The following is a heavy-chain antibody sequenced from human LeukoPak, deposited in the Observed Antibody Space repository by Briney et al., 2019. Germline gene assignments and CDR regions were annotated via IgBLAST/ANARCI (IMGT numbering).Heavy chain of an antibody. J-gene: IGHJ6*02. CDR3: ATGQGHGMDV. D-gene: IGHD1-14*01. CDR1: GFTFSSYW. CDR2: INSDGSST. Sequence: GGSLRLSCAASGFTFSSYWVHWVRQAPGKGLVWVLRINSDGSSTSYADSVKGRFTISRDNAKNTLYLQMNSLRAEDTAVYYCATGQGHGMDVWGQGTTVTVSS. V-gene: IGHV3-74*01.